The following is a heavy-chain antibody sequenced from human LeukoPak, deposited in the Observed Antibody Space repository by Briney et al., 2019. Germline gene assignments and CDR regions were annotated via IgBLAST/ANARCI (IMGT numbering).Heavy chain of an antibody. Sequence: ASVKVSCKASGYTFTSYDITWVRQAPGQGLEWMGWINPNSGGTNYAQKFQGRVTMTRDTSISTAYMELSRLRSDDTAVYYCARDVKGYYDFWSGYYGLDYWGQGTLVTVSS. CDR3: ARDVKGYYDFWSGYYGLDY. V-gene: IGHV1-2*02. CDR1: GYTFTSYD. D-gene: IGHD3-3*01. J-gene: IGHJ4*02. CDR2: INPNSGGT.